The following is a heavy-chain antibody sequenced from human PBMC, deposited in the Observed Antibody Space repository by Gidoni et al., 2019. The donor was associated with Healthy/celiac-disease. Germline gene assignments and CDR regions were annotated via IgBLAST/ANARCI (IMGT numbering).Heavy chain of an antibody. D-gene: IGHD6-19*01. CDR2: ISWNSGSI. J-gene: IGHJ6*02. CDR3: ARIRDRYSSGGMDV. CDR1: GFTFDDYA. Sequence: EVQLVESGGGLVQPGRSLRLSCAASGFTFDDYAMHWVRQAPGKGLEWVSGISWNSGSIGYADSVKGRFTISRDNAKNSLYLQMNSLRAEDTALYYCARIRDRYSSGGMDVWGQGTTVTVSS. V-gene: IGHV3-9*01.